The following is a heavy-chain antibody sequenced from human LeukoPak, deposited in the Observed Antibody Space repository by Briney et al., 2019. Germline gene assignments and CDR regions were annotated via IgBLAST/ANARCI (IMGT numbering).Heavy chain of an antibody. CDR1: GGSISSYY. J-gene: IGHJ1*01. V-gene: IGHV4-59*01. CDR3: ARVRGDFETD. Sequence: SETLSLTCSVSGGSISSYYWKWIRQPPGKGLEWIGYRYYSGSTTYNPSLKSRVTISVDTSKSQFSLKLISVTAADTAIYYCARVRGDFETDWGQGTMVTVSS. CDR2: RYYSGST. D-gene: IGHD3-16*01.